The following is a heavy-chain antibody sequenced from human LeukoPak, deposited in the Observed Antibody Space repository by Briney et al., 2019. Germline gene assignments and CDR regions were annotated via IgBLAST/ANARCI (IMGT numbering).Heavy chain of an antibody. CDR1: GFSFSSYW. V-gene: IGHV3-7*03. D-gene: IGHD3-22*01. CDR2: INQDGSEK. J-gene: IGHJ4*02. Sequence: GGSLRLSCAASGFSFSSYWMSWVRQAPGKGLEWVANINQDGSEKFYVDSVKGRFTISRDNAKNSVCLQMNSLRAEDTAVYYCAREDSSGYFDYWGQGTLVTVSS. CDR3: AREDSSGYFDY.